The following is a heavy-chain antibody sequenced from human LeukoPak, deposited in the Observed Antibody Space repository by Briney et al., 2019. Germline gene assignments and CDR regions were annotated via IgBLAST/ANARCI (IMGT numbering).Heavy chain of an antibody. Sequence: SVKVSCKASGGTFSSYAISWVRQAPGQGLDWMGGIIPIFGTANYAQKFQGRVTITTDESTSTAYMELSSLRSEDTAVYYCARGLGYCSGGSCYVGVYYYYMDVWGKGTTVTVSS. V-gene: IGHV1-69*05. J-gene: IGHJ6*03. CDR2: IIPIFGTA. CDR3: ARGLGYCSGGSCYVGVYYYYMDV. D-gene: IGHD2-15*01. CDR1: GGTFSSYA.